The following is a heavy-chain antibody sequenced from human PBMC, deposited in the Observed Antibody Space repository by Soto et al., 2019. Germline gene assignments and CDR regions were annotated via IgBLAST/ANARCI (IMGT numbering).Heavy chain of an antibody. CDR1: GFTFSSYG. Sequence: PGGSLRLSCAASGFTFSSYGRHWVRQAPGKGLEWVAVISYDGSNKYYADSVKGRFTISRDNSKNTLYLQMNSLRAEDTAVYYCAKPRGDCSGGSCYFDYWGQGTLVTVSS. CDR2: ISYDGSNK. J-gene: IGHJ4*02. CDR3: AKPRGDCSGGSCYFDY. V-gene: IGHV3-30*18. D-gene: IGHD2-15*01.